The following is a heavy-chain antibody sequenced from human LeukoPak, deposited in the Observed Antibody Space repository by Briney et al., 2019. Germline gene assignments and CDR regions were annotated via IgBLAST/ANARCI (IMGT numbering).Heavy chain of an antibody. CDR2: IYYRGST. Sequence: SETLSLTCTVSGGSISSSSYYWGWIRQAPGKGFEWIGSIYYRGSTYYSPSLKSRLTISVDTSRNQFSLNLSSVTAADTAVYYCARGRGGYCSSTSCYNFDYWGQGTLVTVSS. D-gene: IGHD2-2*02. CDR3: ARGRGGYCSSTSCYNFDY. CDR1: GGSISSSSYY. J-gene: IGHJ4*02. V-gene: IGHV4-39*01.